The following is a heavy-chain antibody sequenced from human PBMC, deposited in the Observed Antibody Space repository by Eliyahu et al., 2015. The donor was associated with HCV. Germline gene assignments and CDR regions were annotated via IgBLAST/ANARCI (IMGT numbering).Heavy chain of an antibody. CDR1: GFPFXSXA. Sequence: EVQLLESGGGLVQPGGSLRLSCAASGFPFXSXAXXWVRQAPGKGLGWVSAISGSGGSTYYADSVKGRFTISRDNSKNTLYLQMNSLRAEDTAVYYCAKDGGYDSSGYTPDYYYGMDVWGQGTTVTVSS. CDR3: AKDGGYDSSGYTPDYYYGMDV. CDR2: ISGSGGST. J-gene: IGHJ6*02. D-gene: IGHD3-22*01. V-gene: IGHV3-23*01.